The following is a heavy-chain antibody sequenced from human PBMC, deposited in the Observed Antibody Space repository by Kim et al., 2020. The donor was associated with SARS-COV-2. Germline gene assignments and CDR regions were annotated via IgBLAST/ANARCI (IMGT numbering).Heavy chain of an antibody. V-gene: IGHV4-30-2*04. D-gene: IGHD5-12*01. CDR3: ARGPWGGYNYKGYFDY. Sequence: LKSRVTISVDTSKNQFSLKLSSVTAADTAVYYCARGPWGGYNYKGYFDYWGQGTLVTASS. J-gene: IGHJ4*02.